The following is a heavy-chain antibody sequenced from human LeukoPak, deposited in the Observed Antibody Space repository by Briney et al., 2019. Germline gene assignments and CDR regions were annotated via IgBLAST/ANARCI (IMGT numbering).Heavy chain of an antibody. CDR2: IKQDGTEK. V-gene: IGHV3-7*03. Sequence: GGSLRLSCAASGFTFTTYWMSWVRQAPGKGLEWVANIKQDGTEKYYVDSVKGRFTISRDNAKNSLYLQMNSLRAEDTAVYYCAKWAGEFYYYYYMDVWGKGTTVTVSS. CDR1: GFTFTTYW. J-gene: IGHJ6*03. D-gene: IGHD2-8*01. CDR3: AKWAGEFYYYYYMDV.